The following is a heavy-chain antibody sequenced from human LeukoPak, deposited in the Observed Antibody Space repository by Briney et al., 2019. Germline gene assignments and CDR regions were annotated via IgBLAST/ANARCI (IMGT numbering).Heavy chain of an antibody. CDR2: IYYSGST. CDR1: GGSISSYY. J-gene: IGHJ3*02. V-gene: IGHV4-39*01. CDR3: ARRSERFLEWLPRGGYAFDI. Sequence: PSETLSLTCTVSGGSISSYYWGWIRQPPGKGLEWIGSIYYSGSTYYNPSLKSRVTISVDTSKNQFSLKLSSVTAADTAVYYCARRSERFLEWLPRGGYAFDIWGQGTMVTVSS. D-gene: IGHD3-3*01.